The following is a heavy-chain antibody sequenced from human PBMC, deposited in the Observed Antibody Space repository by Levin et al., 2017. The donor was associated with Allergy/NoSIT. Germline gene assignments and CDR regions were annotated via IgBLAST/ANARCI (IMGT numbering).Heavy chain of an antibody. D-gene: IGHD1-20*01. CDR3: ARGGYNWNDVIDY. CDR1: GFTFNTYA. V-gene: IGHV3-23*01. CDR2: ISGTGAGT. J-gene: IGHJ4*02. Sequence: QSGGSLRLSCAASGFTFNTYAMNWVRQAPGKGLEWVSAISGTGAGTYYADSVKGRFTISRDNSKNTLHLQMNSLRAEDTAVYYCARGGYNWNDVIDYWGQGTLVTVSS.